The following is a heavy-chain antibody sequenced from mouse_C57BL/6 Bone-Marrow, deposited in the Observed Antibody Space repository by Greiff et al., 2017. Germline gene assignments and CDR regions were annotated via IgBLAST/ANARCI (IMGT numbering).Heavy chain of an antibody. CDR2: IYPGSGST. V-gene: IGHV1-55*01. D-gene: IGHD1-1*01. J-gene: IGHJ1*03. CDR1: GYTFTSYW. Sequence: QVQLQQPGAELVKPGASVKMSCKASGYTFTSYWITWVKQRPGQGLEWIGDIYPGSGSTNYNEKFKSKATLTVDTSSSTAYMQLSSLTSEDSAVYYCANRYYDSRYWYFDVWGTGTTVTVSS. CDR3: ANRYYDSRYWYFDV.